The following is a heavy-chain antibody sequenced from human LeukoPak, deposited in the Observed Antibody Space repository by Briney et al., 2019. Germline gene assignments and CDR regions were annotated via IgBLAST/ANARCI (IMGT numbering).Heavy chain of an antibody. CDR1: GLTVSSNC. J-gene: IGHJ6*03. D-gene: IGHD3-22*01. Sequence: GGSLRLSCAASGLTVSSNCMSWVRQAPGKGLEWVSFIYSGGNTYYTDSVKGRFTISRDNSKNTFHLQMNSLRAEDTAVYYCAKDGLVVVITARYMDVWGKGTTVTISS. V-gene: IGHV3-53*05. CDR2: IYSGGNT. CDR3: AKDGLVVVITARYMDV.